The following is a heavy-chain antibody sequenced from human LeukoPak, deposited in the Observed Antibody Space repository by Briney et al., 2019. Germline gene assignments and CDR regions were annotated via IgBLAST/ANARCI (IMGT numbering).Heavy chain of an antibody. D-gene: IGHD5-12*01. V-gene: IGHV4-61*02. CDR3: AREMAYSGSIDY. CDR2: IYTSGST. CDR1: GGSISSGSYY. J-gene: IGHJ4*02. Sequence: SETLSLTCTVSGGSISSGSYYWSWIRQPAGKGLEWIGRIYTSGSTNYNPSLKSRVTMSVDTSKNQFSLKLSSVTAADTAVYYCAREMAYSGSIDYWGQGTLVTVSS.